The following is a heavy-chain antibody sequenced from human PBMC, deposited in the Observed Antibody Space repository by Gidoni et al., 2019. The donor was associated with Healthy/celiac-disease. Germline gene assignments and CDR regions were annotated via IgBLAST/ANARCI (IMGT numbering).Heavy chain of an antibody. CDR3: AREKGAGGEDY. J-gene: IGHJ4*02. D-gene: IGHD1-26*01. CDR2: ISPICGTA. CDR1: GGTFSSYA. V-gene: IGHV1-69*01. Sequence: QVQLVQSGAEVKKPGSSVRVSCQASGGTFSSYAISWVRPAPRQGIEWMGGISPICGTANYAQKFQGRVTITADESTSTAYMELSSLRSEDTAVYYCAREKGAGGEDYWGQGTLVTVSS.